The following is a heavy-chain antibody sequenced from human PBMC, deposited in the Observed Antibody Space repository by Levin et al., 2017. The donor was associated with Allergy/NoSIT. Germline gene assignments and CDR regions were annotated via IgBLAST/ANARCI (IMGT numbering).Heavy chain of an antibody. J-gene: IGHJ4*02. V-gene: IGHV1-8*01. Sequence: ASVKVSCKASGYTFTSYDVNWVRQTTGQGLEWLGWMNPNSGNGGYAQKFQGKVIMTSDTSISTAYMELSSLTSDDTAVYYCSTGGSTGWNSGDYWGQGTLVTVSS. CDR1: GYTFTSYD. CDR2: MNPNSGNG. CDR3: STGGSTGWNSGDY. D-gene: IGHD1-7*01.